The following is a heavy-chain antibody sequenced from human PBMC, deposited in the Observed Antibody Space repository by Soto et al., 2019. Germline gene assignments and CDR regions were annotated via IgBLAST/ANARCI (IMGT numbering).Heavy chain of an antibody. Sequence: QVQLQESGPGLVKPSQTLSLTCTVSGGTISSGGYYWSWIRQHPGKGLEWIGYIYYSGSTYFNPSLTRRLTISVDTSKNQFSLPLSSVTAADTAVYYCARAGHSSSSEGANWFDPWGQGTLVTVSS. CDR3: ARAGHSSSSEGANWFDP. CDR1: GGTISSGGYY. J-gene: IGHJ5*02. V-gene: IGHV4-31*03. D-gene: IGHD6-6*01. CDR2: IYYSGST.